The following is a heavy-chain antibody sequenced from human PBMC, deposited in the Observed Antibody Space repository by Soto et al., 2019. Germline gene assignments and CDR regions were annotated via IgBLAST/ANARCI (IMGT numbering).Heavy chain of an antibody. CDR3: ARVKVPAAVLGAFDV. J-gene: IGHJ3*01. D-gene: IGHD2-2*01. Sequence: QAQLVQSGGEMKKAGASVKVSCKASGYTFTTYGITWVRQAPGQGLDWMGWINPLKGDTKSAANFQDRVTMTTDTSTQTAYMELSSLRADDTAVYYCARVKVPAAVLGAFDVWGQGTLVTVSS. CDR1: GYTFTTYG. CDR2: INPLKGDT. V-gene: IGHV1-18*01.